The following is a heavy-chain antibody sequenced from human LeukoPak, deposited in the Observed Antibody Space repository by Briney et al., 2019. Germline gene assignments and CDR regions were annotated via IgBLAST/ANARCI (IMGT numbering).Heavy chain of an antibody. CDR2: ISGSGGST. D-gene: IGHD2-2*01. J-gene: IGHJ4*02. Sequence: GGSLRLSCAASGFTFSSYAMSWVRQAPWKGLEWVSAISGSGGSTYYADSVKGRFTISRDNSKNTLYLQMNSLRAEDTAVYYCAKDQGFGPASIDYWGQGTLVTVSS. CDR3: AKDQGFGPASIDY. V-gene: IGHV3-23*01. CDR1: GFTFSSYA.